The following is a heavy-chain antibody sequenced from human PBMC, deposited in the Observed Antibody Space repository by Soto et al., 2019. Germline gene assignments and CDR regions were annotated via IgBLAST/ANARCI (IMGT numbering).Heavy chain of an antibody. D-gene: IGHD3-10*01. V-gene: IGHV3-9*01. CDR1: GFTFDDYA. CDR3: AKDIYYGSGSYDAFDI. J-gene: IGHJ3*02. Sequence: EVQLVESGGGLVQPGRSLRLSCAASGFTFDDYAMHWVRQAPGKGLEWVSGISWNSGSIGYADSVKGRFTISRDNAKNSLYLQMNSLSAEDTALYYCAKDIYYGSGSYDAFDIWGQGTMVTVSS. CDR2: ISWNSGSI.